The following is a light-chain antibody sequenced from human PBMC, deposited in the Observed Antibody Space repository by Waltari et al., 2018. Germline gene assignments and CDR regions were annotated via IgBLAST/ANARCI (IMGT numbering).Light chain of an antibody. Sequence: QSALTQPASVSGSPGQSITISCSGTARHVGAYDFVSWYQQHPGKAPHLIIYEVSNRPSGISNRFSASKSGNTASLTISGLQAEDEADYYCSSYTTSSAPGVFGTGTRVTVL. CDR2: EVS. CDR1: ARHVGAYDF. CDR3: SSYTTSSAPGV. V-gene: IGLV2-14*01. J-gene: IGLJ1*01.